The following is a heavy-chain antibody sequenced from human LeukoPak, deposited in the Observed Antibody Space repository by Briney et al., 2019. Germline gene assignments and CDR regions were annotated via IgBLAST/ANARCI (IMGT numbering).Heavy chain of an antibody. CDR3: ARESPYDTSGRPLDAFDI. D-gene: IGHD3-22*01. CDR2: TYNGGAT. Sequence: SETLSLACTVSGGSISSGDYYWSWIRQPPGKGLEWIGYTYNGGATYHSPSLKSRVTMSVDTSRNQFSLKLTSVTAADTAMYYCARESPYDTSGRPLDAFDIWGQGTMVTVSS. CDR1: GGSISSGDYY. V-gene: IGHV4-31*03. J-gene: IGHJ3*02.